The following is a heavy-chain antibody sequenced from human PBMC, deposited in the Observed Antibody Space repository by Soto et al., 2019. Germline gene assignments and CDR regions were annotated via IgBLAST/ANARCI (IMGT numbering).Heavy chain of an antibody. CDR2: ITWNSRDV. D-gene: IGHD5-18*01. V-gene: IGHV3-9*01. Sequence: PGGSLRLSCAASGFAFDDYAMHWVRQSQGRGLEWVSGITWNSRDVGYADSVKGRFTISRDNSKNTLYLQMNSLRAEDTAVYYCASPRVRYSYGLPGMDVWGQGTTVTVSS. CDR1: GFAFDDYA. CDR3: ASPRVRYSYGLPGMDV. J-gene: IGHJ6*02.